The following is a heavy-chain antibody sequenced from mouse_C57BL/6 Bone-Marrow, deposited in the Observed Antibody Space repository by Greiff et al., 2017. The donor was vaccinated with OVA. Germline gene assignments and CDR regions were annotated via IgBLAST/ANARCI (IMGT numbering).Heavy chain of an antibody. D-gene: IGHD4-1*01. CDR1: GYTFTSYW. CDR2: IYPSDSET. V-gene: IGHV1-61*01. Sequence: VKLQQPGAELVRPGSSVKLSCKASGYTFTSYWMDWAKQRPGQGLEWIGNIYPSDSETHYNQKFKDKATLTVDKSSSTAYMQLSSLTSEDSAVYYCARGGLPNWFEVWGTGTTVTVSS. CDR3: ARGGLPNWFEV. J-gene: IGHJ1*03.